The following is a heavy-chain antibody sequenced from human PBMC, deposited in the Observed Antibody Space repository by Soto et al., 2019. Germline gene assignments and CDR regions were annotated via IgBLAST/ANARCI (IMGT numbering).Heavy chain of an antibody. V-gene: IGHV3-33*01. CDR2: IWYDGSNK. CDR1: GFTFSSYG. Sequence: GGSLRLSCAASGFTFSSYGMHWVRQAPGKGLEWVAVIWYDGSNKYYADSVKGRFTISRDNSKNTLYLQMNSLRAEDTAVYYCARDLGYCSGGSCYWGWFDPWGQGTLVTVSS. CDR3: ARDLGYCSGGSCYWGWFDP. J-gene: IGHJ5*02. D-gene: IGHD2-15*01.